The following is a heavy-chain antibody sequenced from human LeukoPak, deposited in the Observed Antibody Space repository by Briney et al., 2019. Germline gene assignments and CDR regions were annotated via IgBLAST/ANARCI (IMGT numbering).Heavy chain of an antibody. D-gene: IGHD2-2*01. J-gene: IGHJ3*02. CDR2: IYHSGST. Sequence: SETLSLTCAVSGASISGSDWWTWVRQPPGKGLEWIGEIYHSGSTNYNPSLKSRVTISVDTSKNQFSLKLGSVTAADTAVYYCASAQYCSNTSCYPPAFDIWGQGTMVTVSS. CDR3: ASAQYCSNTSCYPPAFDI. V-gene: IGHV4-4*02. CDR1: GASISGSDW.